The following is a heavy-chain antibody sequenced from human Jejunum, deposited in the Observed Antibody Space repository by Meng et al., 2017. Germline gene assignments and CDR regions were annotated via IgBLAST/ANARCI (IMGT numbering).Heavy chain of an antibody. CDR3: ARVQGDFYDNDAYYSYFAY. J-gene: IGHJ4*02. CDR1: GGSISNW. CDR2: IYHSGTT. D-gene: IGHD3-22*01. V-gene: IGHV4-4*02. Sequence: QGLVTESGPGLVKPSGTLSLTCTVSGGSISNWWSWVRQPPGKGLEWIGDIYHSGTTNYNPSLQSRVTISVDKSENQFSLKLRSVTAADTAVYYCARVQGDFYDNDAYYSYFAYWGPGALVTVSS.